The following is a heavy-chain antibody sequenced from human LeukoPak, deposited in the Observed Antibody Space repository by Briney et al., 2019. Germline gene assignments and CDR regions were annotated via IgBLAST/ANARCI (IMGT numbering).Heavy chain of an antibody. CDR2: IIPIFGTA. D-gene: IGHD2-2*02. V-gene: IGHV1-69*13. CDR3: AARVVGYCSSTSCYREGYFDY. CDR1: GGTFSSYA. J-gene: IGHJ4*02. Sequence: GASVKVSCKASGGTFSSYAISWVRQAPGQGLEWMGGIIPIFGTANYAQKFQGRVTITADESTSTVYMELSSLRSEDTAVYYCAARVVGYCSSTSCYREGYFDYWGQGTLVTVSS.